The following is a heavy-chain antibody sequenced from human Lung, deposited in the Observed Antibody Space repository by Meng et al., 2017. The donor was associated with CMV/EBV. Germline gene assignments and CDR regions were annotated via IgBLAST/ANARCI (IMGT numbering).Heavy chain of an antibody. CDR1: GVSISSGSYY. Sequence: QVQLQESGPGLVKPSQXLSLTCTVSGVSISSGSYYWSWIRQPAGKGLEWIGRIYTSGSTNYNPSLKSRVTISVDTSKNQFSLKLSSVTAADTAVYYCARAKRYYDFWSGYYFDYWGQGTLVTVAS. CDR2: IYTSGST. V-gene: IGHV4-61*02. D-gene: IGHD3-3*01. CDR3: ARAKRYYDFWSGYYFDY. J-gene: IGHJ4*02.